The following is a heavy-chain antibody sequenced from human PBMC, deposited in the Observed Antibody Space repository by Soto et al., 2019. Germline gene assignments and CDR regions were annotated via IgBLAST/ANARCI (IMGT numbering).Heavy chain of an antibody. CDR3: ARYSSGWYRGNYFDY. CDR2: IWYDGSNK. D-gene: IGHD6-19*01. V-gene: IGHV3-33*08. Sequence: GGSLRLSCAVSGFTVSTFGMHWVRQAPGKGLEWVAVIWYDGSNKYYADSVKGRFTISRDNSKNTLYLQMNSLRAEDTAVYYCARYSSGWYRGNYFDYWGQGTLVTVSS. CDR1: GFTVSTFG. J-gene: IGHJ4*02.